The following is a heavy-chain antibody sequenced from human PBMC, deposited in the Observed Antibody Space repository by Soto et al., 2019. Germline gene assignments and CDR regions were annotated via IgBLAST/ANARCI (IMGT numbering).Heavy chain of an antibody. J-gene: IGHJ4*02. D-gene: IGHD3-22*01. V-gene: IGHV2-26*01. CDR3: ARMDYYDSSGYHFDY. CDR1: GFSLSNARMG. Sequence: QVTLKESGPVLVKPTETLTLTCTVSGFSLSNARMGVTWIRQPPGKALEWLAHIFSNDEKSYSTSLKSRLTISKDTSKSQVVLTMTNMYPVDTATYYCARMDYYDSSGYHFDYWGQGTLVIVSS. CDR2: IFSNDEK.